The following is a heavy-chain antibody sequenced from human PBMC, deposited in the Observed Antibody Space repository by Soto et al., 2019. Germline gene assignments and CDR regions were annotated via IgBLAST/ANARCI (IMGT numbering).Heavy chain of an antibody. J-gene: IGHJ3*01. CDR1: GYSFTSYW. D-gene: IGHD2-2*01. CDR2: IDPSDSYT. V-gene: IGHV5-10-1*01. Sequence: PGESLKISCKGSGYSFTSYWISWVRQMPGKGLEWMGRIDPSDSYTNYSPSFQGHVTISADKSISTAYLQWSSLKASDTAMYYCASQHIVVVPAAMRFASGMGLWGQGTMVT. CDR3: ASQHIVVVPAAMRFASGMGL.